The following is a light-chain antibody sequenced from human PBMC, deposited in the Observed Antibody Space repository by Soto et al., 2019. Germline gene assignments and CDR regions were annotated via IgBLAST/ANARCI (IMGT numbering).Light chain of an antibody. Sequence: SVLTQPPSVSGAPGQRVTISCTGGSSNIGTGYDVHWYQQLPGTAPKLLIYGNTNRPSGVPDRFSGSKSGTSASLAITGLQAEDEADYYCQSYDSSLSGSVFDGGTKLTVL. CDR1: SSNIGTGYD. CDR3: QSYDSSLSGSV. V-gene: IGLV1-40*01. J-gene: IGLJ2*01. CDR2: GNT.